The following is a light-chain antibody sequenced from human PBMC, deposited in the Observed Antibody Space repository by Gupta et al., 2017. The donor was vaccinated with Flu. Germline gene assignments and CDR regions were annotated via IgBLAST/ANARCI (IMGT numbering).Light chain of an antibody. J-gene: IGLJ2*01. CDR3: QEWDSDVVV. V-gene: IGLV3-1*01. CDR1: KWGGNY. Sequence: SSVLTQPPSVSVFPGQTATITCSGNKWGGNYASWNQQKAGKPPILVLYNDAKRPSGVPERFYGSKSGNTATLAVRETQVVDEADYYCQEWDSDVVVFGGGTKLTVL. CDR2: NDA.